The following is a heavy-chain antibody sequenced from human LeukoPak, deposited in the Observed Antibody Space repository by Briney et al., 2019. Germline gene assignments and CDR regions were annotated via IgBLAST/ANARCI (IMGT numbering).Heavy chain of an antibody. D-gene: IGHD3-9*01. J-gene: IGHJ4*02. CDR1: GYTFTSYD. CDR3: ARGKIWYDILTGYYFDY. V-gene: IGHV1-8*01. CDR2: MNPNSGNT. Sequence: GASVKVSCKANGYTFTSYDIKGVRQATGRGLEWMGWMNPNSGNTGYAQKFQGRVTMTRNTSISTAYMELSSLRSEDTAVYYCARGKIWYDILTGYYFDYWGQGTLVTVSS.